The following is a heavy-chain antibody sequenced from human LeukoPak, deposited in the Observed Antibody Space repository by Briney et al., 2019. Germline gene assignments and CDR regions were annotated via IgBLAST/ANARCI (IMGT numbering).Heavy chain of an antibody. Sequence: SETLSLTCTVSGGSIRGYYWTWIRQSPGKGLEWIAYIFHSGSTNYNPSLKSRVTISLDTSKNQFSLKLSSVTAADTAVYYCASFAYCSSASCYEVGWFDPWGQGTLVTVSS. V-gene: IGHV4-59*01. D-gene: IGHD2-2*01. CDR1: GGSIRGYY. CDR2: IFHSGST. J-gene: IGHJ5*02. CDR3: ASFAYCSSASCYEVGWFDP.